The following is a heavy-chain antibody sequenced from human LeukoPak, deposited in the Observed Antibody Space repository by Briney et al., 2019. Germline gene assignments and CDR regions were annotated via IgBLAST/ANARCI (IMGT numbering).Heavy chain of an antibody. CDR3: ARAGGRLAGFQH. Sequence: GGSLRLSCAASGFTFSSYWMHWVRQAPGKGLVWVSRINSDGSSTSYADSVKGRFSISRDNAKNTLYLQMNSLRAEDTAVYYCARAGGRLAGFQHWGQGTLVTVSS. D-gene: IGHD2-15*01. CDR2: INSDGSST. J-gene: IGHJ1*01. CDR1: GFTFSSYW. V-gene: IGHV3-74*01.